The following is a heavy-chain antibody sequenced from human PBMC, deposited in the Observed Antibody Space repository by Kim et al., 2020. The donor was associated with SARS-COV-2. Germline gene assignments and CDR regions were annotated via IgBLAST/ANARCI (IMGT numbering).Heavy chain of an antibody. J-gene: IGHJ5*02. V-gene: IGHV1-69*13. CDR2: IIPIFGTA. CDR1: GGTFSSYA. CDR3: ARDRVATVGGSNWFDP. D-gene: IGHD5-12*01. Sequence: SVKVSCKASGGTFSSYAISWVRQAPGQGLEWMGGIIPIFGTANYAQKFQGRVTITADESTSTAYMELSSLRSEDTAVYYCARDRVATVGGSNWFDPWGRGTMVTVSS.